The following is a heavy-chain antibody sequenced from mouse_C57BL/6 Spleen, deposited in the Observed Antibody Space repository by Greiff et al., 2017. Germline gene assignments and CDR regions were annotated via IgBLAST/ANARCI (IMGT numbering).Heavy chain of an antibody. CDR2: IYPRSGNT. D-gene: IGHD2-4*01. V-gene: IGHV1-81*01. J-gene: IGHJ1*03. CDR3: ARREDYGWYFDV. CDR1: GYTFTSYG. Sequence: VKLQESGAELARPGASVKLSCKASGYTFTSYGISWVKQRTGQGLEWIGEIYPRSGNTYYNEKFKGKATLTADKSSSTAYMELRSLTSEDSAVYFCARREDYGWYFDVWGTGTTVTVSS.